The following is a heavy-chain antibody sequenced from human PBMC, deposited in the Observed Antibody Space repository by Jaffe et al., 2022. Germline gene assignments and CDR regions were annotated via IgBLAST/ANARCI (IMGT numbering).Heavy chain of an antibody. CDR2: ITTSGSTI. CDR1: GFTFSGYE. Sequence: EVQLVESGGGLVQPGGSLRLSCAASGFTFSGYEMNWVRQPPGKGLEWVSYITTSGSTILYADSVKGRFTISRDNAKNSLYLQMNSLRAEDTAVYYCASSQYSSTWYYFHYWGQGTLVTVSS. V-gene: IGHV3-48*03. J-gene: IGHJ4*02. D-gene: IGHD6-6*01. CDR3: ASSQYSSTWYYFHY.